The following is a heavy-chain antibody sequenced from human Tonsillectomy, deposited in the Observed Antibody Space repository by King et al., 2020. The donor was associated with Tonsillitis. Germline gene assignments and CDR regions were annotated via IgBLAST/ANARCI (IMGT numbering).Heavy chain of an antibody. V-gene: IGHV1-69*12. D-gene: IGHD6-6*01. CDR3: ARAKEHDGIAPLGY. CDR1: GGTFISYA. Sequence: QLVQSGAEVKKPGSSVKVSCKASGGTFISYAISWVRQAPGQGLVWMGGSIPIFGTANYAQKFQGRVTITADESTSTAYMELSSLRSEDTAVYYCARAKEHDGIAPLGYWGQGTLVTVSS. CDR2: SIPIFGTA. J-gene: IGHJ4*02.